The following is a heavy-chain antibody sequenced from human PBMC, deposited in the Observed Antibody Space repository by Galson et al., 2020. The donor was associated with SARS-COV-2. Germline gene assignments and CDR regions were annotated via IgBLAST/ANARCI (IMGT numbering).Heavy chain of an antibody. CDR1: GDNVYSDRAA. D-gene: IGHD1-1*01. CDR2: TNYRSKWNN. Sequence: SQTISLTCAISGDNVYSDRAAWNWIRQSPSRGLEWLGRTNYRSKWNNDYAVSMRGRLIINPDTSENQFSLQLDSVTPEDTAVYYCARDPSDWTFFDYWGQGTLVTVSS. V-gene: IGHV6-1*01. CDR3: ARDPSDWTFFDY. J-gene: IGHJ4*02.